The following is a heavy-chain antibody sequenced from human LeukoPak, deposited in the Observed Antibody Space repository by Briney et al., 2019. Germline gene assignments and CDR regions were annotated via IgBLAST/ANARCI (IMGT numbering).Heavy chain of an antibody. V-gene: IGHV1-8*01. CDR2: MNPNIGNT. D-gene: IGHD3-10*01. J-gene: IGHJ4*02. CDR1: GYTFTSYD. Sequence: SVKFASKASGYTFTSYDINWVRPATRQGLEWRGWMNPNIGNTAYTQKFPGRVTMTRNTSISKAYMELRSLRSEDTAVYYCARGHYYGSLFPDYWGQGTLVTVSS. CDR3: ARGHYYGSLFPDY.